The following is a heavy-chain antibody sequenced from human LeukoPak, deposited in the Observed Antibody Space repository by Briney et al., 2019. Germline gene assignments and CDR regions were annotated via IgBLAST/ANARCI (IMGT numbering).Heavy chain of an antibody. V-gene: IGHV4-4*09. CDR2: IYTSGST. D-gene: IGHD3-10*01. Sequence: SETLSLTCTVSGGSISSYYWSWIRQPPGKGLEWIGYIYTSGSTNYNPSLKSRVTISVDTSKNQFSLKLSSVTAADTAVYYCARVGTMVRGVINYYYYGMDVWGQGTTVTVSS. J-gene: IGHJ6*02. CDR3: ARVGTMVRGVINYYYYGMDV. CDR1: GGSISSYY.